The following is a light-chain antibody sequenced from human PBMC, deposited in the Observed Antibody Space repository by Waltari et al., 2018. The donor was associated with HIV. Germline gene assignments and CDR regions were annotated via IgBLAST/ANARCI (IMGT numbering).Light chain of an antibody. CDR3: CSYAGKSNTFLI. CDR1: SNDVGSYNF. CDR2: EVS. V-gene: IGLV2-23*02. Sequence: QSALTQPASVSGSPGQSITISCTGTSNDVGSYNFVSWYQQHPGKAPRLIIYEVSKRPSGVSNRLSGSKSGNTASLTISGLQAEDEADYSCCSYAGKSNTFLIFGGGTKLTVL. J-gene: IGLJ2*01.